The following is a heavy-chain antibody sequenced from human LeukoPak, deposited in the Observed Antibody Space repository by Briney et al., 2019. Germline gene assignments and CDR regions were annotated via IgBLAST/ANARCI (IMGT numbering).Heavy chain of an antibody. D-gene: IGHD3-10*01. J-gene: IGHJ4*02. Sequence: SETLSLTCTVSGGSISSDSYYWSWIRQPAGKGLEWIGRIYASGSTNYNPSLKSRVTISIDTSKNQFSLKLSSVTAADTAVYFCARGRGVKTDDYWGQGTLVTVSS. V-gene: IGHV4-61*02. CDR2: IYASGST. CDR3: ARGRGVKTDDY. CDR1: GGSISSDSYY.